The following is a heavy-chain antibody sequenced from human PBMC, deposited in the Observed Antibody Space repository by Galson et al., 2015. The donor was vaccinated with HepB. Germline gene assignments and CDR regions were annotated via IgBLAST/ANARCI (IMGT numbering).Heavy chain of an antibody. V-gene: IGHV3-21*01. CDR3: ATPGDSGWYTPFDY. D-gene: IGHD6-19*01. CDR1: GFTFSSYS. CDR2: ISSSSSYI. Sequence: SLRLSCAASGFTFSSYSMNWVRQAPGKGLEWVSSISSSSSYIYYADSVKGRFTISRDNAKNSLYLQMNSLRAEDTAVYYCATPGDSGWYTPFDYWGQGTLVTVSS. J-gene: IGHJ4*02.